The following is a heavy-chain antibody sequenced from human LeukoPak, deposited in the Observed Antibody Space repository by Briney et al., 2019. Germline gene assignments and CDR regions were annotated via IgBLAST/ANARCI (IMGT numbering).Heavy chain of an antibody. D-gene: IGHD3-22*01. CDR1: GFTFSSYA. CDR2: ISYDGSSK. CDR3: AKVPWGYDSRDPIGY. Sequence: GGSLRLSCSASGFTFSSYAMHWVRQAPGKGLEWVAVISYDGSSKYYADSVKGRFTISRDNSKNTLYLQMNSLRAEDTALYYCAKVPWGYDSRDPIGYWGQGTLVSVSS. V-gene: IGHV3-30*04. J-gene: IGHJ4*02.